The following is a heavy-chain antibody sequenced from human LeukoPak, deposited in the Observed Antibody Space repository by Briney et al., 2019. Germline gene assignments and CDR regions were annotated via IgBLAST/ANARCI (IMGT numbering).Heavy chain of an antibody. V-gene: IGHV1-69*05. CDR1: GYTFTSYA. Sequence: SVKVSCKASGYTFTSYAISWVRQAPGQGLEWMGRIIPIFGTANYAQKFQGRVTITTDESTSTAYMELSSLRSEDTAVYYCARVLTSNLRGYYFDYWGQGTLVTVSS. CDR3: ARVLTSNLRGYYFDY. J-gene: IGHJ4*02. CDR2: IIPIFGTA. D-gene: IGHD4-11*01.